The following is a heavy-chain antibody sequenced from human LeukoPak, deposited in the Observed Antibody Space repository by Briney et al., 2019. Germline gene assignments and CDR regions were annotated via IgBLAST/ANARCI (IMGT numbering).Heavy chain of an antibody. CDR2: ISAYNGNT. CDR1: GYTFSTYG. CDR3: ARDPRKTYSSGWYYFDY. V-gene: IGHV1-18*01. D-gene: IGHD6-19*01. J-gene: IGHJ4*02. Sequence: ASVKVSCKASGYTFSTYGISWVRQAPGQGLEWMAWISAYNGNTNYAQKFQGRVTMTTDTSTSTAYMELKSLRSDDTVVYYCARDPRKTYSSGWYYFDYWGQGTLVTVSS.